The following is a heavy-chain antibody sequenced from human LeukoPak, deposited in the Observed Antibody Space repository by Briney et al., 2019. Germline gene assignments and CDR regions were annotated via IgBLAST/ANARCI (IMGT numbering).Heavy chain of an antibody. V-gene: IGHV4-39*01. CDR3: ARHFTYGGGPRPFDY. Sequence: SETLSLTCTVSGGSISSSSYYWGWIRQPPGKGLEWIGSIYYSGSTYYNPSLKSRVTISVDTSKNQFSLKLSSVIAADTAVYYCARHFTYGGGPRPFDYWGQGTLVTVSS. J-gene: IGHJ4*02. CDR2: IYYSGST. D-gene: IGHD4-23*01. CDR1: GGSISSSSYY.